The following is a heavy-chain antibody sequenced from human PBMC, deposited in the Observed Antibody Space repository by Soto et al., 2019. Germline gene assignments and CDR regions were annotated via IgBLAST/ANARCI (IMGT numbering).Heavy chain of an antibody. CDR3: ARQTADSCFSWFDP. CDR2: IYWDDDK. Sequence: QITLKESGPTLVKPTQTLTLTCTFSGFSLSTSGVGVGWIRQPPGKALEWLALIYWDDDKRYSPALKSRLTITKDTSQNHVVLTMTNMDPVDTASYYGARQTADSCFSWFDPWGQGTLVTVSS. V-gene: IGHV2-5*02. CDR1: GFSLSTSGVG. D-gene: IGHD2-15*01. J-gene: IGHJ5*02.